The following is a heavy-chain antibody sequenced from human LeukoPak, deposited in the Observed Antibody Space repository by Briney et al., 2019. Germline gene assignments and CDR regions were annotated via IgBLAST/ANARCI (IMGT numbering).Heavy chain of an antibody. V-gene: IGHV3-30*18. CDR2: ISYDGSNI. Sequence: GGSLRLSCAASGFTFSSSGMHWVRQAPGKGLDWVAVISYDGSNIYYADSVKGRFSISRDNSKKTLYLQMNSLRTEDTAVYYCAKWRRGHYYGSGTELDYWGQGTLVTVSS. CDR3: AKWRRGHYYGSGTELDY. CDR1: GFTFSSSG. D-gene: IGHD3-10*01. J-gene: IGHJ4*02.